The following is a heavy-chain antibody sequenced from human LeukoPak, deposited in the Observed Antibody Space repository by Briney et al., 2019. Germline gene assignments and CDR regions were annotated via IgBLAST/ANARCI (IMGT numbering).Heavy chain of an antibody. CDR3: ARVGLRGYSGRTPNSLDY. Sequence: SETLSLTCTVSGGSISSSSYYWGWIRQPPGKGLEWIGSIYYSGSTYYNPSLKGRVTISVDTSKNQFSLKLSSVTAADTAVYYCARVGLRGYSGRTPNSLDYWGQGTLVTVSS. V-gene: IGHV4-39*07. CDR1: GGSISSSSYY. CDR2: IYYSGST. D-gene: IGHD5-12*01. J-gene: IGHJ4*02.